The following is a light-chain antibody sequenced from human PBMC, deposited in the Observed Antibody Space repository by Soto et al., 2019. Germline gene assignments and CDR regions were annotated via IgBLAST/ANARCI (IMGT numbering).Light chain of an antibody. Sequence: DIQMTQSPSNLSASVGDRVTITCRASQSISSWLAWYQQKPGKAPKVLIYKASSLESGVQSRFSGSGSGTEFTLTISSLQPDDFATYYCQQYHSLNTFGQGNKLEI. J-gene: IGKJ2*01. V-gene: IGKV1-5*03. CDR3: QQYHSLNT. CDR2: KAS. CDR1: QSISSW.